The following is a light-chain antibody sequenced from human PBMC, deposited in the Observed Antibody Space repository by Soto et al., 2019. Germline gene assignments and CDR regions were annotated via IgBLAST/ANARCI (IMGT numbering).Light chain of an antibody. CDR1: QSVNSN. CDR2: WAS. J-gene: IGKJ1*01. CDR3: QQYYSTPPT. V-gene: IGKV4-1*01. Sequence: EIVMTQSPATLSVSPGERATLSCRASQSVNSNLAWYQQKPGQPPNLLIYWASTRESGVPDRFSGSGSGTDFTLTISSLQAEDVAVYYCQQYYSTPPTFGQGTKVEIK.